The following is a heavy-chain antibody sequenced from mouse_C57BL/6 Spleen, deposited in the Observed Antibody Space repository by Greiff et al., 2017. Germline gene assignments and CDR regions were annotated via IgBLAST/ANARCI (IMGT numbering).Heavy chain of an antibody. J-gene: IGHJ4*01. Sequence: VQLQQSGAELVRPGASVTLSCKASGYTFTDYEMHWVKQTPVHGLEWIGAIDPETGGTAYNQKFKGKAILTADKSSSTAYMELRSLTSEDSAVYYCTNYYGSSSSYYAMDYWGQGTSVTVSS. CDR3: TNYYGSSSSYYAMDY. D-gene: IGHD1-1*01. CDR1: GYTFTDYE. V-gene: IGHV1-15*01. CDR2: IDPETGGT.